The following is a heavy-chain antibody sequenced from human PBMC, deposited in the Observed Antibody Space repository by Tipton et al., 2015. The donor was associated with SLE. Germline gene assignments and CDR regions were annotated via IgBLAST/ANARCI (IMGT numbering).Heavy chain of an antibody. CDR2: IYHSGST. D-gene: IGHD3-3*01. V-gene: IGHV4-39*07. J-gene: IGHJ5*02. CDR3: ARLEDPFGIFGVPKGWFDP. Sequence: TLSLTCTVSGGSISSSSYYWGWIRQPPGKGLEWIGSIYHSGSTYYNPSLKSRATISVDTSKNQFSLRLTSVTAADTAVYYCARLEDPFGIFGVPKGWFDPWGQGTLVTVSS. CDR1: GGSISSSSYY.